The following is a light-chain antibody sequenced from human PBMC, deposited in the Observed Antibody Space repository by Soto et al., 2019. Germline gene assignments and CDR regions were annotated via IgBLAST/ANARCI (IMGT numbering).Light chain of an antibody. Sequence: EIVLTQSPGTLSLSPGERATLSCRASQSVSNSYLAWYQQKPGQAPRLLIYGASSRATGIPDRFSGSGSGTDFILTISRLEPEDFAVYYCQQRNNWPPVTFGGGTKVEIK. V-gene: IGKV3D-20*02. CDR2: GAS. CDR1: QSVSNSY. J-gene: IGKJ4*01. CDR3: QQRNNWPPVT.